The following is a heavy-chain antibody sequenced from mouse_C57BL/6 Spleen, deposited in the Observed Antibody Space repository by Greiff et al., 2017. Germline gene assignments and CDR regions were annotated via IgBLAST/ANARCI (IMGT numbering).Heavy chain of an antibody. Sequence: QVQLQQSGAELVRPGASVTLSCKASGYTFTDYEMHWVKQTPVHGLEWIGAIDPETGGTAYNQKFKGKAILTADKSSSTAYMELRSLTSEDSAVYYCTTLLLRYLGYWGQGTTLTVSS. J-gene: IGHJ2*01. V-gene: IGHV1-15*01. D-gene: IGHD1-1*01. CDR1: GYTFTDYE. CDR2: IDPETGGT. CDR3: TTLLLRYLGY.